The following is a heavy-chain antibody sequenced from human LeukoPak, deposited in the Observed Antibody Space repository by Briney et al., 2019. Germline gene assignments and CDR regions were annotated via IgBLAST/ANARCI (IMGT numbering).Heavy chain of an antibody. Sequence: GGSLRLSCAASGFTFSSYAMSWVRQAPGKGLEWVSVIYSGGSTYYADSVKGRFAISRDNSKNTLYLQMSSLRAEDTAVYYCARAGSYCGGDCYPDTFDIWGQGTMVTVSS. D-gene: IGHD2-21*02. CDR2: IYSGGST. V-gene: IGHV3-66*01. J-gene: IGHJ3*02. CDR1: GFTFSSYA. CDR3: ARAGSYCGGDCYPDTFDI.